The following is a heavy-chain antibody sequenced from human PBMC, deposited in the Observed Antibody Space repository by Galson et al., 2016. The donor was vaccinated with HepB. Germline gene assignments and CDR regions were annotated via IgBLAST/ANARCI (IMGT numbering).Heavy chain of an antibody. CDR2: ITGSGDST. V-gene: IGHV3-23*01. CDR1: GFTFRNYA. CDR3: AKGSGYCRGNTCNPFTL. J-gene: IGHJ4*02. Sequence: SLRLSCAASGFTFRNYAMSWVRQTPGKELEWVSAITGSGDSTYYTDSVKGRFTISRDNSKNTLYLQMDSLRAEDTAVFFCAKGSGYCRGNTCNPFTLWGRGTLVTVSS. D-gene: IGHD2-15*01.